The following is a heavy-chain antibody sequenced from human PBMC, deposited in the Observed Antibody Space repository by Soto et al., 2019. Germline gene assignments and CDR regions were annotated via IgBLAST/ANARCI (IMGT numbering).Heavy chain of an antibody. CDR3: ARAGRGYSYTPARYYYYGMDG. J-gene: IGHJ6*02. CDR2: IYYSGST. D-gene: IGHD5-18*01. V-gene: IGHV4-61*01. Sequence: PSETLSLTCTVSGGSVSSGSYYWSWIRQPPGKGLEWIGYIYYSGSTNYNPSLKSRVTISVDTSKNQFSLKLSSVTAADTAVYYCARAGRGYSYTPARYYYYGMDGWAQGTTDTVSS. CDR1: GGSVSSGSYY.